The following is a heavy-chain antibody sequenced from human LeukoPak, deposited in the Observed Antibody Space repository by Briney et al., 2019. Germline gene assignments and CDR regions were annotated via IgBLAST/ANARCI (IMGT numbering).Heavy chain of an antibody. V-gene: IGHV3-7*03. CDR2: VNRDGSET. CDR3: ARNNGMDV. Sequence: GGSLRLSCAASGSTVSSNYMSWVRQAPGRGPEWVANVNRDGSETYYLDSVKGRFTISKDNAKNSLYLQMNSLRAEDTALYHCARNNGMDVWGQGTTVIVSS. CDR1: GSTVSSNY. J-gene: IGHJ6*02.